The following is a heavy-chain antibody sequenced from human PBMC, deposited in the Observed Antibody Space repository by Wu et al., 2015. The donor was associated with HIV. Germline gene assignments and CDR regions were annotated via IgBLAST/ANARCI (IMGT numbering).Heavy chain of an antibody. CDR2: IIPLFGTT. CDR1: GNTFNA. V-gene: IGHV1-69*05. CDR3: ARDIGSGSYYYYYYGMDV. D-gene: IGHD3-10*01. Sequence: QVQLVQSGAEVKKPGSSVKISCKASGNTFNAINWVRQAPGQELEWMGGIIPLFGTTEYAQIFQGRVTITTDESTSTAYMRLSSLRSEDTAVYYCARDIGSGSYYYYYYGMDVWGQGTTVTVSS. J-gene: IGHJ6*02.